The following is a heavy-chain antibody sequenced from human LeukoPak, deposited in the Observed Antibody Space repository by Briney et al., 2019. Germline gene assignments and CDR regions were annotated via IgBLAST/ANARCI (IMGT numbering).Heavy chain of an antibody. D-gene: IGHD3-10*01. CDR3: ARDPGHSFGELFDP. Sequence: SETLSLTCTVSGDSITSSSYYWGWIRQPPGKGLEWIGSIYYSGTTYYDPSLKSRVTISVDTSKNQFSLKLSSVTAADTAVYYCARDPGHSFGELFDPWGQGTLVTVSS. J-gene: IGHJ5*02. V-gene: IGHV4-39*07. CDR1: GDSITSSSYY. CDR2: IYYSGTT.